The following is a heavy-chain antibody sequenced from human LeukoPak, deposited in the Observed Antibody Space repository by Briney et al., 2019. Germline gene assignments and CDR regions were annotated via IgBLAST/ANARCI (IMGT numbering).Heavy chain of an antibody. D-gene: IGHD2-2*01. V-gene: IGHV4-4*07. J-gene: IGHJ5*02. Sequence: SETLSLTCTVSGGSISSYYWSWIRQPAGKGLEWIGRIYTSGSTNYNPSLKSRVTMSVDTSKNQSSLKLSSVTAADTAVYYCARDVIVVVPAAIGWFDPWGQGTLVTVSS. CDR1: GGSISSYY. CDR3: ARDVIVVVPAAIGWFDP. CDR2: IYTSGST.